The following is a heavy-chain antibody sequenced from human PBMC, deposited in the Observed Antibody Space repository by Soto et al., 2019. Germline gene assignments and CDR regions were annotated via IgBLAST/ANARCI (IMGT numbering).Heavy chain of an antibody. CDR2: ISYDGSNK. V-gene: IGHV3-30*18. Sequence: QVQLVESGGGVVQPGRSLRLSCAASGFTFSSYGMHWVRQAPGKGLEWVAVISYDGSNKYYADSVKGRFTISRDNSKNTRYLQMNSRSAEETSVWYGIKDAGIEVMTSPFYTWGKGPRVTVSS. J-gene: IGHJ5*02. D-gene: IGHD2-21*02. CDR3: IKDAGIEVMTSPFYT. CDR1: GFTFSSYG.